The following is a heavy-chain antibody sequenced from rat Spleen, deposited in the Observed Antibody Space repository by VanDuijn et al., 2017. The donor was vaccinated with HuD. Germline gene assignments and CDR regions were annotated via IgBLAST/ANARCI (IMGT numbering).Heavy chain of an antibody. J-gene: IGHJ2*01. CDR3: ASSYMPFDY. V-gene: IGHV2-41*01. D-gene: IGHD1-2*01. CDR1: GFSLSNYG. CDR2: IWNTGGT. Sequence: VQLVESGGGLVQPSQTLSLTCTVSGFSLSNYGVIWVRQPPGKGLDWMGVIWNTGGTRYNSALKSRLSISKDTSKSQVFLKMNSLQTEDTATYYCASSYMPFDYWGQGVMVTVSS.